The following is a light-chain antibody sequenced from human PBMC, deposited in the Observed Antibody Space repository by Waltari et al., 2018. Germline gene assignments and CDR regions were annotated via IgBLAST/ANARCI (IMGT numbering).Light chain of an antibody. V-gene: IGKV3D-15*01. J-gene: IGKJ3*01. CDR2: GAS. CDR3: RQYNSWPPLFT. CDR1: QSVSSN. Sequence: EIVMTQSPATLSVSPGDRATLSCRASQSVSSNLAWYQQKPGQAPRPLIYGASTRATGVPARFSGAGSWTEYTLTIISLLAEDFSVYYCRQYNSWPPLFTFGPGTKVDMK.